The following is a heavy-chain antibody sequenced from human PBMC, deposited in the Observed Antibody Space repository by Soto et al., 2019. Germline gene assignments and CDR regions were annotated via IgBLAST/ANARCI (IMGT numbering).Heavy chain of an antibody. D-gene: IGHD6-13*01. J-gene: IGHJ5*02. CDR3: ARHICPGIAAPINWFDP. V-gene: IGHV4-39*01. CDR1: GGSISSSSYY. CDR2: IYYSGST. Sequence: SETLSLTCTVSGGSISSSSYYWGWIRQPPGKGLEWIGSIYYSGSTYYNPSLKSRVTISVDTSKNQFSLKLSSVTAADTAVYYCARHICPGIAAPINWFDPWGQGTLVTVSS.